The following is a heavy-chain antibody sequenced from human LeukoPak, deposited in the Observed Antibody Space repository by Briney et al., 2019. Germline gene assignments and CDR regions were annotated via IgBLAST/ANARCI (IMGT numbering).Heavy chain of an antibody. D-gene: IGHD1-26*01. CDR2: IYYSGGT. V-gene: IGHV4-59*08. J-gene: IGHJ4*02. CDR1: GGSISGYY. CDR3: ARQAWSGTYYY. Sequence: SETLSLTCTVSGGSISGYYWSWIRQPPGKVLEWIGHIYYSGGTNYNPSLKSRVTISLDTSKNQFSLNLNSVTAADTAVYYCARQAWSGTYYYWGQGTPVTVSS.